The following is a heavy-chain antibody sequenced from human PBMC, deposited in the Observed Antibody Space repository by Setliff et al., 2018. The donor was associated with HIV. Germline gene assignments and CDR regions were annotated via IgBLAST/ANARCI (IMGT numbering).Heavy chain of an antibody. D-gene: IGHD6-13*01. J-gene: IGHJ4*02. V-gene: IGHV4-61*09. CDR1: GGSFSSGNYY. Sequence: SETLSLTCTVSGGSFSSGNYYWSWIRQPAGKGLEWIGHIYSIENTNYNPSLKSRVTISVDTSKNQFSLKLRSLTAADTAVYYCAREDKYGYSSSWYNYWGQGAQVTVSS. CDR3: AREDKYGYSSSWYNY. CDR2: IYSIENT.